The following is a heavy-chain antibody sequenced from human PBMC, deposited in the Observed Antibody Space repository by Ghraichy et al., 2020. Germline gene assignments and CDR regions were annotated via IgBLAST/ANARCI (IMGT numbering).Heavy chain of an antibody. Sequence: GGSLRLSCAASGFTFSNAWMSWVRQAPGKGLEWVGRITSKTDGGTTDYAAPVKGRFTISRDDSKNTLYLQMNSLKTEDTAVYYCTTDLSWLIITFGGVISPDYWGQGTLVTVSS. CDR1: GFTFSNAW. J-gene: IGHJ4*02. CDR2: ITSKTDGGTT. CDR3: TTDLSWLIITFGGVISPDY. D-gene: IGHD3-16*02. V-gene: IGHV3-15*01.